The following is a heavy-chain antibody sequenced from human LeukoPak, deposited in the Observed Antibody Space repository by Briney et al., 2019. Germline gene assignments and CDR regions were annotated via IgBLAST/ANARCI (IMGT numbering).Heavy chain of an antibody. CDR1: GFTFSDYY. J-gene: IGHJ4*02. CDR3: ARKSGNLYYFDY. V-gene: IGHV3-23*01. CDR2: ISGSGGST. Sequence: GGSLRLSCAASGFTFSDYYMSWVRQAPGKGLEWVSAISGSGGSTYYADSVKGRFTISRDNSKNTLYLQMNSLRAEDTAEYYCARKSGNLYYFDYWGQGILVTVSS.